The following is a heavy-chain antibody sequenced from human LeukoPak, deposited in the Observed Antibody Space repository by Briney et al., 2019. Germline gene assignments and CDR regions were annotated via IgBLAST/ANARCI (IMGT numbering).Heavy chain of an antibody. CDR2: ISSSSSYM. V-gene: IGHV3-21*01. CDR3: ARGKSAALGAFDI. D-gene: IGHD2-2*01. Sequence: PGGSLRLSCAASGFTFSSYSMNWVRQAPGKGLEWVSSISSSSSYMYYADSVKGRFTISRDNAKNSLYLQMNSLRAEDTAVYYCARGKSAALGAFDIWGQGTMVTVSS. J-gene: IGHJ3*02. CDR1: GFTFSSYS.